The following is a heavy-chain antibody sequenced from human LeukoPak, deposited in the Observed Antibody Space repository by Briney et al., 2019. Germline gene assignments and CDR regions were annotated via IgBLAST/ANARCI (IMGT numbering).Heavy chain of an antibody. CDR1: GFTFSDSW. V-gene: IGHV3-7*01. CDR3: ATYTRWVAGDV. J-gene: IGHJ6*02. CDR2: MNQDGSAK. D-gene: IGHD3-16*01. Sequence: GGSLRLSCAASGFTFSDSWMRWVRQAPGKGLEWVANMNQDGSAKGYVDSVKGRFTISRDNARNSLYLQMSSLRPEDTAVYYCATYTRWVAGDVWGQGTTVTVSS.